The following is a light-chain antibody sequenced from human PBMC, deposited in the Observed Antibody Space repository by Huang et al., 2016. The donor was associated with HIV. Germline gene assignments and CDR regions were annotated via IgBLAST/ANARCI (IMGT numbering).Light chain of an antibody. CDR3: QQSARTPRT. CDR2: AAS. CDR1: QNIKRY. V-gene: IGKV1-39*01. Sequence: DIQITQSPSSLSASVGDTVIITCRASQNIKRYLNWYQQEPGKAPKLLISAASNLQSGVPSTFGVSGSGTDFTLTINSLQPEDSATYYCQQSARTPRTFGQGTKLEI. J-gene: IGKJ2*01.